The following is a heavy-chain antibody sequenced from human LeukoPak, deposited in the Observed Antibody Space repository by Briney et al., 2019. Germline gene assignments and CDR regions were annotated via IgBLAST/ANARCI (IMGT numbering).Heavy chain of an antibody. J-gene: IGHJ4*02. CDR2: IIPIFGTA. Sequence: SVKVSCKAPGGTFSSYAISWVRQAPGQGLEWMGGIIPIFGTANYAQKFQGRVTITADKSTSTAYMELSSLRSEDTAVYYCARGGVGYCSSTSCYRFDYWGQGTLVTVSS. CDR3: ARGGVGYCSSTSCYRFDY. D-gene: IGHD2-2*01. CDR1: GGTFSSYA. V-gene: IGHV1-69*06.